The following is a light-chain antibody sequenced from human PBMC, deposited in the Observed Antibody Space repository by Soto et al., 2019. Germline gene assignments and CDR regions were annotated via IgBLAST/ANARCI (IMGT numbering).Light chain of an antibody. CDR2: DAS. CDR1: QSVRTN. Sequence: EIVMTQSPATLSVSPGERAALSCRASQSVRTNLAWYRQEPGQAPRLLIYDASNRATGIPARFSGSGSGTDFTLTISRLEPEDFAVYYCQQYGSSPPITFGQGTRLEIK. CDR3: QQYGSSPPIT. J-gene: IGKJ5*01. V-gene: IGKV3-20*01.